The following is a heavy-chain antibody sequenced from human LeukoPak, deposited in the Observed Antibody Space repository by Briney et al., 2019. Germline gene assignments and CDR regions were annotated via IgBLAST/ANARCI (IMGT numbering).Heavy chain of an antibody. J-gene: IGHJ4*02. Sequence: GGSLRLSYAASGFTFSSYAMHWVRQAPGKGLEWVAVIPYDGSNKYYADSVKGRFTISRDNSKNTLYLQMNSLRAEDTAVYYCARVKRIYDSSGNFDYWGQGTLVTVSS. CDR1: GFTFSSYA. D-gene: IGHD3-22*01. CDR2: IPYDGSNK. V-gene: IGHV3-30-3*01. CDR3: ARVKRIYDSSGNFDY.